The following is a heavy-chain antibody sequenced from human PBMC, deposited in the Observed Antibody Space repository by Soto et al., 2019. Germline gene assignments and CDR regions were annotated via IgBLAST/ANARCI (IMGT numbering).Heavy chain of an antibody. Sequence: PGGSLRLSCAAPGFTFSSYAMSWVRQAPGKGLEWVSAISGSGGSTYYADSVKGRFTISRDNSKNTLYLQMNSLRAEDTAVYYCAKEGSYYYYYGMDVWGQGTTVTVSS. J-gene: IGHJ6*02. V-gene: IGHV3-23*01. D-gene: IGHD1-26*01. CDR2: ISGSGGST. CDR1: GFTFSSYA. CDR3: AKEGSYYYYYGMDV.